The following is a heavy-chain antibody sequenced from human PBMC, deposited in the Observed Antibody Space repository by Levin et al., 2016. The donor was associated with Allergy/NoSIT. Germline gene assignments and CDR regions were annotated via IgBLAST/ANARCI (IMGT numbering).Heavy chain of an antibody. V-gene: IGHV4-59*01. CDR3: ARAMLATRNQGFYMDV. CDR1: GGSISSYY. J-gene: IGHJ6*03. D-gene: IGHD1-26*01. Sequence: SETLSLTCTVSGGSISSYYWSWIRQPPGKGLEWIGYIYYSGSTNYNPSLKSRVTISVDTSKNQFSLKLSSVTAADTAVYYCARAMLATRNQGFYMDVWGKGTTVTVSS. CDR2: IYYSGST.